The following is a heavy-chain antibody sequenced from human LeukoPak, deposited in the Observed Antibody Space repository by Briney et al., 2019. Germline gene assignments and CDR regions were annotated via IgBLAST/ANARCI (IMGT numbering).Heavy chain of an antibody. Sequence: SETLSLTCTVSGGSISSYYWSWIRQPPGKGLEWIGYIHYSGSTNYNPSLKSRVTISVDTPKNQFSLKLSSVTAADTAVYYCARGDSSGYWYFDYWGQGTLVTVSS. J-gene: IGHJ4*02. D-gene: IGHD3-22*01. CDR2: IHYSGST. V-gene: IGHV4-59*01. CDR3: ARGDSSGYWYFDY. CDR1: GGSISSYY.